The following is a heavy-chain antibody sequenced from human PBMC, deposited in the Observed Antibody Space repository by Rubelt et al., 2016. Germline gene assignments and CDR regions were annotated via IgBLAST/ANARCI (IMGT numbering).Heavy chain of an antibody. CDR3: AREEAAAGIYWYFDL. D-gene: IGHD6-13*01. V-gene: IGHV3-64*01. CDR1: GFTFSSYA. Sequence: EVQLVESGGGLVKPGGSLRLSCAASGFTFSSYAMHWVRQAPGKGLEYVSSISSKGGSTYYANSVKGRFTISRDNSKNTLYLQMGSPRAEDMAVYYCAREEAAAGIYWYFDLWGRGTVVTVSS. J-gene: IGHJ2*01. CDR2: ISSKGGST.